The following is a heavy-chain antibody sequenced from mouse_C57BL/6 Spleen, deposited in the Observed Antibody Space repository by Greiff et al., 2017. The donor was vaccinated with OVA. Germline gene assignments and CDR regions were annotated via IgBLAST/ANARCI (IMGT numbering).Heavy chain of an antibody. CDR3: ARRGSNYFDY. D-gene: IGHD1-1*01. CDR2: INPNNGGT. V-gene: IGHV1-26*01. J-gene: IGHJ2*01. CDR1: GYTFTDYY. Sequence: VQLQQSGPELVKPGASVKISCKASGYTFTDYYMNWVKQSHGKSLEWIGDINPNNGGTRYNQKFKGKATLTVDKSSSTAYMELRSLTSEDSAVYYCARRGSNYFDYWGQGTTLTVSS.